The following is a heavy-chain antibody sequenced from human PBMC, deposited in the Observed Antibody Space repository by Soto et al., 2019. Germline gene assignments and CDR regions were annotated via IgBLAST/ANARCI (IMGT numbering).Heavy chain of an antibody. Sequence: ASVKVSCKASGYTFTSYGISWVRQAPGQGLEWMVWISAYNGNTNYAQKLQGRVTMTTDTSTSTAYMELRSLRSDDTAVYYCARLNGGGYCSSTSCPNLIVAGFNWFDPWGQGTLVTVSS. V-gene: IGHV1-18*01. D-gene: IGHD2-2*01. CDR1: GYTFTSYG. J-gene: IGHJ5*02. CDR2: ISAYNGNT. CDR3: ARLNGGGYCSSTSCPNLIVAGFNWFDP.